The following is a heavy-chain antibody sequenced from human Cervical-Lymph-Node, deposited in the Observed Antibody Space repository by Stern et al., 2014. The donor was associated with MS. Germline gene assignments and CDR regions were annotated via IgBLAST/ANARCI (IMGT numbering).Heavy chain of an antibody. J-gene: IGHJ4*02. CDR3: TRGGRLPPNEIDY. Sequence: MQLVQSGGGLVQPGGSLRLSCAVSGFTFSIYNMNWVRQAPGKGLEWVSYITSTSSAIYYADSVRGRFTISRDNANNSLYLQMNSLKEEDTAVYYCTRGGRLPPNEIDYWGQGTLVTVSS. CDR2: ITSTSSAI. D-gene: IGHD1-1*01. V-gene: IGHV3-48*02. CDR1: GFTFSIYN.